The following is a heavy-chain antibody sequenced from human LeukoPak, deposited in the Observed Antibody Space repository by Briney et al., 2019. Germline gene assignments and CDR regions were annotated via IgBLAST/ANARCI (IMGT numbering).Heavy chain of an antibody. Sequence: PGGSLRLSCAASGFTFSSYAMGWVRQAPGKGLEWVSAISGSGGSTYYADSVKGRFTISRDNSKNTLYLQMNSLRAEDTAVYYCAKDAPYCTNGVCQYYFDYWGQGTLVTVSS. D-gene: IGHD2-8*01. CDR3: AKDAPYCTNGVCQYYFDY. J-gene: IGHJ4*02. V-gene: IGHV3-23*01. CDR2: ISGSGGST. CDR1: GFTFSSYA.